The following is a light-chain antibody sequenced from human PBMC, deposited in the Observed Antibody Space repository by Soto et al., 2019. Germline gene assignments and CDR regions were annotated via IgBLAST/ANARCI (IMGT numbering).Light chain of an antibody. CDR2: DVN. CDR3: CSFSTSGTHV. V-gene: IGLV2-14*01. J-gene: IGLJ1*01. CDR1: SSDVGTYDY. Sequence: QSAPTQPASVSGSPGQSITISCTGTSSDVGTYDYVSWHQQHPGKAPKLIIYDVNNRPSGVSSRFSGSKSGNTASLTISGLQAEDEADYYCCSFSTSGTHVFGTGTKLTVL.